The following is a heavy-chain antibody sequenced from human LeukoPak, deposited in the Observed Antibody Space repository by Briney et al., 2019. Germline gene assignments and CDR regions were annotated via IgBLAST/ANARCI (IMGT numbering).Heavy chain of an antibody. V-gene: IGHV3-48*01. J-gene: IGHJ4*02. D-gene: IGHD2-15*01. CDR3: ARVHGGYPFDQ. CDR2: ISRSSTTI. CDR1: AFTFSNYS. Sequence: GGSLRLSCAASAFTFSNYSMNWVRQAPGKGLEWVSYISRSSTTIFYADSVKGRFNISRDNVKNSLYLQMNGLRAEDTAVYYCARVHGGYPFDQWGQGTLVTVSS.